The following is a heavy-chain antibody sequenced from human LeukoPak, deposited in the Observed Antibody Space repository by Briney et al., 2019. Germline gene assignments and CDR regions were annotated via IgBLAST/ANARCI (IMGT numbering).Heavy chain of an antibody. V-gene: IGHV1-69*01. CDR2: IIPIFGTA. CDR1: GGTFSSYA. J-gene: IGHJ6*02. CDR3: ARGGSRPYVGLFDV. D-gene: IGHD4-23*01. Sequence: ASVKVSCKASGGTFSSYAISWVRQAPGQGLEWMGGIIPIFGTANYAQKIQGRVTITADESTSTAYMELSSLRSEDTAVYYCARGGSRPYVGLFDVWGQGTTVTVSS.